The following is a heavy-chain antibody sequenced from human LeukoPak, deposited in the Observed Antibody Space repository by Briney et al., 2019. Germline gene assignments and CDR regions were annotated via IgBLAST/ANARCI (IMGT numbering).Heavy chain of an antibody. CDR3: ARRNYDSGGVKVDY. CDR1: GFSFSNYW. J-gene: IGHJ4*02. D-gene: IGHD3-22*01. V-gene: IGHV5-51*01. Sequence: GESLKISCQGSGFSFSNYWIGWVRQMPGKGLEWMGIINPGDSDTRYSPSFRGQVTISADTSISTAYLQWSSLKASDTAMYYCARRNYDSGGVKVDYWGQGTQVTVSS. CDR2: INPGDSDT.